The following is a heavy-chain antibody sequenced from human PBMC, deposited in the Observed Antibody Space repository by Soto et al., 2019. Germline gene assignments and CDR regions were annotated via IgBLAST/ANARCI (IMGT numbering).Heavy chain of an antibody. V-gene: IGHV4-34*01. CDR2: INHSGST. CDR3: ARGGGGSSGWYLRNAFDI. Sequence: PSETLPLTCAVDGGSFSGYYWSWVRQPPGKGLECIGEINHSGSTNYNPSLKSRVTISVDTSKNQFSLNLSSVTAADTAVYYCARGGGGSSGWYLRNAFDIWGQGTMVTVSS. J-gene: IGHJ3*02. CDR1: GGSFSGYY. D-gene: IGHD6-19*01.